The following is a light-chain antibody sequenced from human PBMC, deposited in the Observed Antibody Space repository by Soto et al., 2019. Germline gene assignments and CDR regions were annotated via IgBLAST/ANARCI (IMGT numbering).Light chain of an antibody. CDR2: QDS. CDR1: KLGDKY. J-gene: IGLJ2*01. CDR3: QAWDSSPVV. V-gene: IGLV3-1*01. Sequence: SYELTQPPSVSVSQGQTASITCSGDKLGDKYACWYQQKPGQSPVLVIYQDSKRPSGIPERFSGSNSGNTATLTISGTQAMDEAYYYCQAWDSSPVVFGGGTKITVL.